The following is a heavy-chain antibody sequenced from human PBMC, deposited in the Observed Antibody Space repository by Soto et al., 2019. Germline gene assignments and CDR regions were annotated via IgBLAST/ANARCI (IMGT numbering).Heavy chain of an antibody. D-gene: IGHD6-13*01. V-gene: IGHV4-39*01. J-gene: IGHJ4*02. CDR2: IYYSGST. Sequence: SETLSLTCIVSGGSISSSSYYWGWIRQPPGKGLEWIGSIYYSGSTYYNPSLKSRVTISVDTSKNQFSLKLSSVTAADTAFYFCARSPRSSPYFDYWGQGALVTVSS. CDR1: GGSISSSSYY. CDR3: ARSPRSSPYFDY.